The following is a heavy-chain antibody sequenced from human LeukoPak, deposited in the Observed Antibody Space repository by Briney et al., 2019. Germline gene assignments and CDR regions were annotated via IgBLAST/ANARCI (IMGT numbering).Heavy chain of an antibody. D-gene: IGHD3-22*01. CDR3: ARSARGDESAYYYMDH. V-gene: IGHV3-7*01. J-gene: IGHJ4*02. Sequence: PGGSLRLSCAGTGFTFSNYWMSWVRQAPGKGLEWVANIKQDGSEKSYVDSVKGRFAVSRDNTINSLFLQVNSLRVEDTAVYYCARSARGDESAYYYMDHWGQGTLVTVSS. CDR2: IKQDGSEK. CDR1: GFTFSNYW.